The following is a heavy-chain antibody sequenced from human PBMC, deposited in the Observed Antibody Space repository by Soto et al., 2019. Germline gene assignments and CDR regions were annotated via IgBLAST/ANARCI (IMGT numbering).Heavy chain of an antibody. CDR1: GYSFTSYW. V-gene: IGHV5-10-1*01. D-gene: IGHD5-12*01. Sequence: GESLKISCKGSGYSFTSYWINWVHQMPGKGLEWMGRIDPSDSYTKYSPSFQGHVTISADKSISTAYLQWSSLKASDTAMYYCARASSGYDCAPDFWGQGTLVTVSS. CDR2: IDPSDSYT. CDR3: ARASSGYDCAPDF. J-gene: IGHJ4*02.